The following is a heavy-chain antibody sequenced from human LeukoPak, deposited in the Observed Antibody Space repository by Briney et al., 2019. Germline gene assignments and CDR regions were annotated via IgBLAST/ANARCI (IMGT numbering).Heavy chain of an antibody. Sequence: PGGSLRLSCAASGFTFSSYSMNWVRQAPGKGLEWVANIKQDGSEKYYVDSVKGRFTISRDNAKNSLYLQMNSLRAEDTAVYYCARKEHRLPYYDFWSGYSSYWGQGTLVTVSS. CDR1: GFTFSSYS. V-gene: IGHV3-7*01. D-gene: IGHD3-3*01. CDR2: IKQDGSEK. J-gene: IGHJ4*02. CDR3: ARKEHRLPYYDFWSGYSSY.